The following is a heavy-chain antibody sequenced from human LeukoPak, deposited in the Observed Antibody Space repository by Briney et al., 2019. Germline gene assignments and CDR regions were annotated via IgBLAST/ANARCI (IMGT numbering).Heavy chain of an antibody. CDR1: GGSFSGYY. V-gene: IGHV4-34*01. CDR2: INHSGST. CDR3: ASIAARRYYYYYYMDV. D-gene: IGHD6-6*01. Sequence: SETLSLTCAVYGGSFSGYYWSWIRQPPGKGLEWIGEINHSGSTNYNPSLKSRVTISVGTSKNQFSLKLSSVTAADTAVYYCASIAARRYYYYYYMDVWGKGTTVTVSS. J-gene: IGHJ6*03.